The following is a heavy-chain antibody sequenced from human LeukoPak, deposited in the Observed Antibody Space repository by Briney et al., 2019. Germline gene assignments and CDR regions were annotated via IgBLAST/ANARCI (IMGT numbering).Heavy chain of an antibody. CDR2: ISYDGSNK. Sequence: PGGSLRLSCAASGFTFSSYAMHWVRQAPGKGLEWVAVISYDGSNKYYADSVKGRFTISRDNSKNTLYLQMNSLRAEDTAVYYCAREGYYDFWSGFGPKGQFDYLGQGTLVTVSS. CDR1: GFTFSSYA. CDR3: AREGYYDFWSGFGPKGQFDY. V-gene: IGHV3-30*17. D-gene: IGHD3-3*01. J-gene: IGHJ4*02.